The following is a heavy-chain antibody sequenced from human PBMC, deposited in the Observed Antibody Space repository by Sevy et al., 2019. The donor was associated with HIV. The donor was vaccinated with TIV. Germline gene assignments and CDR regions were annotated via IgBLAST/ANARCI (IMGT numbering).Heavy chain of an antibody. V-gene: IGHV3-21*01. J-gene: IGHJ4*02. CDR1: GFTFSNYD. Sequence: GGSLRLSCAASGFTFSNYDMNWVRQAPGKGLEWVSSISSASSYIYYADSVKGRFTVSRDNAKDSLYLQMHSLRAEDTATYYCARALDYYDSGGYFYWGLGTLVTVSS. CDR2: ISSASSYI. D-gene: IGHD3-22*01. CDR3: ARALDYYDSGGYFY.